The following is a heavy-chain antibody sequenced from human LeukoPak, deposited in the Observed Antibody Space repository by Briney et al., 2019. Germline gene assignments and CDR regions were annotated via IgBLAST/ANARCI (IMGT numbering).Heavy chain of an antibody. V-gene: IGHV1-18*01. D-gene: IGHD3-10*01. CDR3: ARVDPSMGQGSLFDP. J-gene: IGHJ5*02. Sequence: ASVKVSCKASGYTFTSYGISWVRQAPGQGLEWMGWISAYNGNTNYAQKLQGRVTMTTDTSTSTAYMELRSLRSDDTAVYYCARVDPSMGQGSLFDPWGQGTLVTVSS. CDR2: ISAYNGNT. CDR1: GYTFTSYG.